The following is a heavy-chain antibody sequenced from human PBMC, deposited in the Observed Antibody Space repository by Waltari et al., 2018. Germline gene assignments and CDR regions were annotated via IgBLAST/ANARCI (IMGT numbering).Heavy chain of an antibody. J-gene: IGHJ4*02. Sequence: QVQLVQSGAEVKKPGASVKVSCKVSGYTLTELSMHWVRQAPGKGLEWMGGFDPEDGETIYAQKFQGRVTKTEETSTDTAYMELSSLRSEYTAVYYCATRAQSGYYLDGFDYWGQGTLVTVSS. CDR3: ATRAQSGYYLDGFDY. D-gene: IGHD3-22*01. V-gene: IGHV1-24*01. CDR2: FDPEDGET. CDR1: GYTLTELS.